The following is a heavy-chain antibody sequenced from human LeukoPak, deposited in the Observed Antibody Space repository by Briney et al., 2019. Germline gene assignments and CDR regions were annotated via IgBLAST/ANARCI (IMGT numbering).Heavy chain of an antibody. Sequence: PGGSLRLSCAASGFTFSNYVMSWVRQAPGKGLEWVSAIRDSGGCKDYTDSVKGRFTISRDNSKNTLYLQMNSLRAEDTAVYYCAKDLSSSLSGKFVSWGQGTLVTVSS. CDR2: IRDSGGCK. CDR1: GFTFSNYV. CDR3: AKDLSSSLSGKFVS. J-gene: IGHJ4*02. V-gene: IGHV3-23*01. D-gene: IGHD6-6*01.